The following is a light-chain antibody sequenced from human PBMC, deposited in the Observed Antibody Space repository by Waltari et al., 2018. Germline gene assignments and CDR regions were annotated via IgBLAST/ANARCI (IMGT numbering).Light chain of an antibody. J-gene: IGKJ2*01. CDR3: QQYHEWPYT. CDR2: AAF. CDR1: QSVSNN. V-gene: IGKV3-15*01. Sequence: ETVMIQSPATLSVSPGETVTLSCRASQSVSNNLAWYQQTPGQPPRLLIDAAFPRGTAIPGRFGGSGSGTDFALTITPLQSEDVGVYYCQQYHEWPYTFGQGTKLEI.